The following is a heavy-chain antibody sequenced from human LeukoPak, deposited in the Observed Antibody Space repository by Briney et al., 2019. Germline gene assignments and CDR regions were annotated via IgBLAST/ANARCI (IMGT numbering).Heavy chain of an antibody. CDR2: IYYSGIT. Sequence: SETLSLTCTVSGGSISSYYWNWIRQPPGKGLEWLGYIYYSGITNYNPSLKSRVTISLDMSKNQFSLKLSSVIAADTAVYYCARTLYSTLSLFDYWGQGTLVTVSS. V-gene: IGHV4-59*08. CDR3: ARTLYSTLSLFDY. CDR1: GGSISSYY. J-gene: IGHJ4*02. D-gene: IGHD6-6*01.